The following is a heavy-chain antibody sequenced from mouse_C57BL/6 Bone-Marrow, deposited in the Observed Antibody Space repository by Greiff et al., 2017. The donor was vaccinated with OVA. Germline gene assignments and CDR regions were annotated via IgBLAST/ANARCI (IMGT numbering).Heavy chain of an antibody. J-gene: IGHJ3*01. V-gene: IGHV5-17*01. Sequence: EVMLVESGGGLVKPGGSLKLSCAASGFTFSDYGMHWVRQAPEQGLEWVAYISSGSSTIYYADTVKGRFTIPRANATNTLYLQMTSLRAEDTARDYCARPRGFAYWGQRTLVTVSA. CDR1: GFTFSDYG. CDR2: ISSGSSTI. CDR3: ARPRGFAY.